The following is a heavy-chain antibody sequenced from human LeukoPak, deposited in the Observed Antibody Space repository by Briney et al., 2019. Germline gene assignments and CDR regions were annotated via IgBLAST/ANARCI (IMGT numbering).Heavy chain of an antibody. D-gene: IGHD3-3*01. CDR3: ANRPYDFRDY. V-gene: IGHV3-23*01. CDR2: ISGSGGST. CDR1: GFTFSSYA. J-gene: IGHJ4*02. Sequence: RTGGSLRLSCAASGFTFSSYAMSWVRPAPGKGLEWVSAISGSGGSTYYADSVKGRFTISRDNSKNTLYLQMNSLRAEDTAVYYCANRPYDFRDYWGQGTLVTVSS.